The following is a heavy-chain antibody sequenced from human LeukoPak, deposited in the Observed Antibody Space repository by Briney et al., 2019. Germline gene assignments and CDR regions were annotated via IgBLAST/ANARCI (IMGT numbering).Heavy chain of an antibody. J-gene: IGHJ5*02. V-gene: IGHV3-21*01. CDR2: ISSSSSYI. Sequence: GGSLRLSCAATGFTFSSYSMNWVRQAPGKGPEWVSSISSSSSYINYADSVKGRFTISRDNAKNSLYLQMNSLRAEDTAVHYWATNPTCADCGGENWFDPWGQGTLVTVSS. CDR3: ATNPTCADCGGENWFDP. D-gene: IGHD2-21*01. CDR1: GFTFSSYS.